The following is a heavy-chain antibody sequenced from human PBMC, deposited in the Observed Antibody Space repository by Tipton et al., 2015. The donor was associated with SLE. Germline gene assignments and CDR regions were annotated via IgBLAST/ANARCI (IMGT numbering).Heavy chain of an antibody. Sequence: TLSLTCSVYGDSLSGRYWSWIRQPPGKGLEWIGEVFRGGSTNYSPSLESRVTITVDMSKNQFSLRLISVTAADTAVYYCARGCSSSTCEPFYFFGMDVWGQGP. CDR3: ARGCSSSTCEPFYFFGMDV. CDR2: VFRGGST. D-gene: IGHD6-6*01. J-gene: IGHJ6*02. V-gene: IGHV4-34*01. CDR1: GDSLSGRY.